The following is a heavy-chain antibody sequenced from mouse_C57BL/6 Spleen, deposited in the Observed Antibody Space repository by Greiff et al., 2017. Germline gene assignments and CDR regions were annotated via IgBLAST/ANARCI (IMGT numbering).Heavy chain of an antibody. V-gene: IGHV1-50*01. D-gene: IGHD1-1*01. J-gene: IGHJ2*01. CDR2: IDPSDSYT. CDR1: GYTFTSYW. Sequence: QVQLQQSGAELVKPGASVKLSCKASGYTFTSYWMQWVKQRPGQGLEWIGEIDPSDSYTNYNQKFKGKATLTVDTSSSTAYMQLSSLTSEDSAVYYCARRVPITTVVANYFDYWGQGTTLTVSS. CDR3: ARRVPITTVVANYFDY.